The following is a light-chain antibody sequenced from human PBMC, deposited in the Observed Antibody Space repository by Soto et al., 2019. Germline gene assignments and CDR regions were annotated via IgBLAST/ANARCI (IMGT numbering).Light chain of an antibody. V-gene: IGKV3-20*01. CDR2: GVS. CDR1: QSVTSNY. J-gene: IGKJ1*01. Sequence: EVVMTQSPATLSVSPGERATLSCMASQSVTSNYFAWYQQKPGQAPRLLIYGVSSRATGVPDRFSGSGSGTDFTLTISRLEPEDFAVYYCQQYTDWPLTFGQGTKVEVK. CDR3: QQYTDWPLT.